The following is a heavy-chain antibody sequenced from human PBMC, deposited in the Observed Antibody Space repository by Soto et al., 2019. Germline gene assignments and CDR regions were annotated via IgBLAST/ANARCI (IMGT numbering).Heavy chain of an antibody. CDR1: GYSFTSFW. CDR3: ARQQIPGELTAFDI. J-gene: IGHJ3*02. V-gene: IGHV5-51*01. CDR2: IYPGDSDT. D-gene: IGHD1-26*01. Sequence: PGESLKISCNGSGYSFTSFWIGWVRQMPGKGLEWMGIIYPGDSDTRYIPSFQGQVTISADKSISTAYLQWSSLKASDTAMYYCARQQIPGELTAFDIWGQGTMVTVSS.